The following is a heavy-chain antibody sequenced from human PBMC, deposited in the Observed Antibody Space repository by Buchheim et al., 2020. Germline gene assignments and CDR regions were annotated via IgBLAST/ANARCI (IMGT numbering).Heavy chain of an antibody. CDR2: TRNKANSYTT. J-gene: IGHJ6*02. CDR1: GFTFSDHY. V-gene: IGHV3-72*01. CDR3: AREKKVDYYYGMEV. Sequence: EVQLVESGGGLVQPGGSLRLSCAASGFTFSDHYMDWVRQAPGKGLEWVGRTRNKANSYTTEYAASVKGRFTISRDDSKNSLYLQMNSLKTEGTAVYYCAREKKVDYYYGMEVWGQGTT.